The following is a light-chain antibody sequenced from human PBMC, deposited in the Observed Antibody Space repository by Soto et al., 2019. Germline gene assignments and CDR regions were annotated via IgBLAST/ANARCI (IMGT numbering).Light chain of an antibody. Sequence: QSVLTQPASVSGSPGQSITISCTGTSSDVGGYNSVSWYQQHPGIAPKLMIYDVSNRPSGVSNRFSGSKSGNTASLTISGLQAEDEADYYCSSYTSSSTVVFGGGTKLTVL. CDR2: DVS. V-gene: IGLV2-14*01. J-gene: IGLJ2*01. CDR3: SSYTSSSTVV. CDR1: SSDVGGYNS.